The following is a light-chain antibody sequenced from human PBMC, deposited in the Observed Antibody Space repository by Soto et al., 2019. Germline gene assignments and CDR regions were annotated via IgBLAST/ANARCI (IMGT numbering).Light chain of an antibody. CDR1: QGIRND. J-gene: IGKJ1*01. CDR2: KAS. Sequence: IQMTQSPSSLSASVGDRVTITCRASQGIRNDVGWYQQKPGKAPKLLIYKASTLKSGVPSRFSGSGSGTEFTLTISSLQPDDFATYYCQHYNSYSEAFGQGTKVDI. CDR3: QHYNSYSEA. V-gene: IGKV1-5*03.